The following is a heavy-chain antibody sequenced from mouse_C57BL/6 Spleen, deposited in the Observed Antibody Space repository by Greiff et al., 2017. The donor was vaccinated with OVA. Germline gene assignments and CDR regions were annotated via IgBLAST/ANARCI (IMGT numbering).Heavy chain of an antibody. CDR1: GYTFTDYN. V-gene: IGHV1-22*01. D-gene: IGHD2-4*01. CDR2: INPNNGGT. CDR3: ARGGIYYDPLDY. Sequence: VQLQQSGPELVKPGASVKMSCKASGYTFTDYNMHWVKQSHGKSLEWIGYINPNNGGTSYNQKFKGKATLTVNKSSSTAYMELRSLTSEDSAVYYCARGGIYYDPLDYWGQGTTLTVSS. J-gene: IGHJ2*01.